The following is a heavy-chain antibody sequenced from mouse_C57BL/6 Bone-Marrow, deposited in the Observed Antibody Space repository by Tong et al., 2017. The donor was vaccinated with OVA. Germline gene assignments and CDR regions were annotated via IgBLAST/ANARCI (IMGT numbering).Heavy chain of an antibody. V-gene: IGHV1-31*01. J-gene: IGHJ4*01. CDR3: ARQDDYPYYAMDY. D-gene: IGHD2-4*01. CDR1: GYSFTGYY. CDR2: IYPYNGFS. Sequence: EVQLQESRPELVKPGASVKISCKASGYSFTGYYMHWVKQSHGKSLEWIGYIYPYNGFSSYNQKFKGKATLTVDKSSSTAYMQLKSLTSEDSAVYYCARQDDYPYYAMDYWGQGTSVTVSS.